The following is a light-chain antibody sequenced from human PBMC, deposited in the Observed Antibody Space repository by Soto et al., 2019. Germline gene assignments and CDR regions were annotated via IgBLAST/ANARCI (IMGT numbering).Light chain of an antibody. CDR1: SSDVGGYNY. Sequence: QSVLTQPRSVSGSPGQSVTISCTGTSSDVGGYNYVSWYQQHPGKAPKLMIYDVSKRPSGVPDRFSGSKSGNTASLTISGLQAEDEADYYRCSYAGSYTFFAVFGGGTQLTVL. J-gene: IGLJ7*01. V-gene: IGLV2-11*01. CDR2: DVS. CDR3: CSYAGSYTFFAV.